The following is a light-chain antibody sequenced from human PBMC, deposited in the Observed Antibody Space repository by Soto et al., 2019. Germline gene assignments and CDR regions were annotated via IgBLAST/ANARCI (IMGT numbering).Light chain of an antibody. V-gene: IGLV2-14*01. CDR3: GSITRSSTSV. CDR2: EVS. Sequence: QSVLTQPASVSGSPGQSIAISCTGSSSDVGIYNYVSWYQQHPGKVPKLIIYEVSNRPSGVSNRFSGSKSGNTASLTISGIQAEDEGDYYCGSITRSSTSVFGTGTKV. J-gene: IGLJ1*01. CDR1: SSDVGIYNY.